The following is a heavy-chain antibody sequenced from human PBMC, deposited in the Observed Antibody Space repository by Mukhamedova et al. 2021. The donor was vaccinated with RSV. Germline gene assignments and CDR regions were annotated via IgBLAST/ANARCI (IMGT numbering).Heavy chain of an antibody. J-gene: IGHJ4*02. V-gene: IGHV1-18*01. D-gene: IGHD3-22*01. Sequence: GESPGQGLEWMGWINVYNGNTNYAQILQGRVTMTTDTSTSTAYMELRSLRSDDTAGYYCLRDYYESSGYYAEFDYWGQ. CDR2: INVYNGNT. CDR3: LRDYYESSGYYAEFDY.